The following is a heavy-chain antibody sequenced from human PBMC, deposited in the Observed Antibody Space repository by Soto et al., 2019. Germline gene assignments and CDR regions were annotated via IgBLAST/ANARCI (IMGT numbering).Heavy chain of an antibody. Sequence: SETLSLTCTVSGGSISSYYWSWIRQPPGKGLEWIGYIYYSGSTNYNPSLKSRVTISVDTSKNQFSLKLSSVTAADTAVYYCEIVRTVKDYNWFDPWGQGTLVTVSS. CDR3: EIVRTVKDYNWFDP. V-gene: IGHV4-59*01. CDR1: GGSISSYY. CDR2: IYYSGST. J-gene: IGHJ5*02. D-gene: IGHD4-4*01.